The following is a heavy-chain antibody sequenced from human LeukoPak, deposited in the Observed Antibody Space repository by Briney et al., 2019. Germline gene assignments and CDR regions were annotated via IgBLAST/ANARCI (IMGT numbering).Heavy chain of an antibody. D-gene: IGHD3-22*01. CDR2: AQGDGRLQ. CDR1: GFTFSNYA. CDR3: ATGGGFYYGH. Sequence: GGSLRLSCAASGFTFSNYAMHWVRQAPGKGLEWVAAAQGDGRLQYYADSVKGRFTISKDISKSTLYVQMNSLRAEDTAVYYCATGGGFYYGHWGQGTLVTVSS. V-gene: IGHV3-33*08. J-gene: IGHJ4*02.